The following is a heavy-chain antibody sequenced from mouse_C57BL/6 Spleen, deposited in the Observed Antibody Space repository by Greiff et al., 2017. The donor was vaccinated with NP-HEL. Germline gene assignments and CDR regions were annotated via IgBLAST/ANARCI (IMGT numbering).Heavy chain of an antibody. V-gene: IGHV3-6*01. CDR1: GYSITSGYY. D-gene: IGHD3-2*02. J-gene: IGHJ4*01. CDR2: ISYDGSN. CDR3: ARVRDGAMDY. Sequence: EVQLQESGPGLVKPSQSLSLTCSVTGYSITSGYYWNWIRQFPGNKLEWMGYISYDGSNNYNPSLKNRISITRDTSKNQFFLKLNSVTTEDTATYYCARVRDGAMDYWGQGTSVTVSS.